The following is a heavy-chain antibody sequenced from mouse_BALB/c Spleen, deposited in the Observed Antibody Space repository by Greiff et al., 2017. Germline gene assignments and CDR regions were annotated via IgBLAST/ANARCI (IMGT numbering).Heavy chain of an antibody. J-gene: IGHJ2*01. CDR3: ARFGGDY. CDR2: ISSGSSTI. V-gene: IGHV5-17*02. CDR1: GFTFSSFG. Sequence: EVQLVESGGGLVQPGGSRKLSCAASGFTFSSFGMHWVRQAPEKGLEWVAYISSGSSTIYYADTVKGRFTISRDNPKNTLFLQMTSLRSEDTAMYYCARFGGDYWGQGTTLTVSS.